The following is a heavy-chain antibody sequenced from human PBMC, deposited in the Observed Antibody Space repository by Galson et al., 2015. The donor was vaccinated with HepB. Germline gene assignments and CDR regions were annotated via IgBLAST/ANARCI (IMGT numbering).Heavy chain of an antibody. CDR2: INHSGST. V-gene: IGHV4-34*01. Sequence: ETLSLTCAVYGGSFSGYYWSWIRQPPGKGLEWIGEINHSGSTNYNPSLKSRVTISVDTSKNQFSLKLSSVTAADTAVYYCARQWWAVAGRPGYYGMDVWGQGTTVTVSS. D-gene: IGHD6-19*01. CDR3: ARQWWAVAGRPGYYGMDV. CDR1: GGSFSGYY. J-gene: IGHJ6*02.